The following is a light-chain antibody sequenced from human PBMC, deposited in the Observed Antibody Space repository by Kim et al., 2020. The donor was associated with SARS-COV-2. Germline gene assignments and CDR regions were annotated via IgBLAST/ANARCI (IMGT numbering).Light chain of an antibody. CDR3: QQYNSYSPT. CDR1: QSIRSW. V-gene: IGKV1-5*01. J-gene: IGKJ1*01. CDR2: DAS. Sequence: AAVGDRVTSTGRASQSIRSWLAWYQQKPEKAPKLLIYDASSLESGVPSRFSGSGSGTEFTLTISSLQPDDFATYYCQQYNSYSPTFGQGTKVDIK.